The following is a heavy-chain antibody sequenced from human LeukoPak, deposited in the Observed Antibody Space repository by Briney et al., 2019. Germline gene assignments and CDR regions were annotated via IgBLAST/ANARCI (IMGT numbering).Heavy chain of an antibody. Sequence: ASVKVSCKASRGTFSSYAISWVRQAPGQGLEWMGRIIPILGIANYAQKFQGRVTITADKSTSTAYMELSSLRSEDTAVYYCARVGPGTTVVTYYFDYWGQGTLVTVSS. CDR2: IIPILGIA. D-gene: IGHD4-23*01. CDR3: ARVGPGTTVVTYYFDY. CDR1: RGTFSSYA. J-gene: IGHJ4*02. V-gene: IGHV1-69*04.